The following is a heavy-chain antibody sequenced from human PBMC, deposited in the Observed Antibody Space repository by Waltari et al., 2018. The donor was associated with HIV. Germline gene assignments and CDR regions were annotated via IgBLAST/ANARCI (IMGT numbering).Heavy chain of an antibody. CDR3: AKELSYSTEWPAY. CDR1: GFFLSSTG. Sequence: QVQLVESGGGVVQPGTSLRLSCAASGFFLSSTGMHWVRQAPGKGLEWVAFTSFDEKNAYYGDSVKGRFTVSRDNSKNTLYLEVSSLRAEDTAVYFCAKELSYSTEWPAYWGQGTQVTVSS. D-gene: IGHD2-8*02. J-gene: IGHJ4*02. CDR2: TSFDEKNA. V-gene: IGHV3-30*18.